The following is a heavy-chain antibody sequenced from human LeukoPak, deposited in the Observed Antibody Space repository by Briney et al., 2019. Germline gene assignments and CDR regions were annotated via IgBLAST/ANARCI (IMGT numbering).Heavy chain of an antibody. CDR2: ISYDGSNK. D-gene: IGHD6-19*01. CDR3: ARFAVAGATDY. J-gene: IGHJ4*02. Sequence: GRSLRLSCAASGFTFSSYAMHWVRQAPGKGLEWVAVISYDGSNKYYADSVKGRFTISRDNSKNTLYLQMNSLRAEDTAVYYCARFAVAGATDYWGQGTLVTVPS. CDR1: GFTFSSYA. V-gene: IGHV3-30*04.